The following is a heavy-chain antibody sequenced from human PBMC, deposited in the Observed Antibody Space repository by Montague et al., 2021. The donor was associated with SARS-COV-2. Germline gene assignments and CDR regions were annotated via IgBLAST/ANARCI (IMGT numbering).Heavy chain of an antibody. Sequence: SETLSLTCAVSGGFISSGNWWSWVRQPPGKGLEWIGEIFHNGAAXYNPSLKSRLTISMDKSKNEFSLKLNSVTAADTAMYYCARDFVAAVPDRFDSWGQGVLVTVSS. CDR1: GGFISSGNW. V-gene: IGHV4-4*02. CDR2: IFHNGAA. J-gene: IGHJ4*02. D-gene: IGHD6-13*01. CDR3: ARDFVAAVPDRFDS.